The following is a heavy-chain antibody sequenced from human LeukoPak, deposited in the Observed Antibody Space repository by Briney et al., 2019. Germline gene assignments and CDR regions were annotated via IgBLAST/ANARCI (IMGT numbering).Heavy chain of an antibody. Sequence: ASVKVSCKASGYTFTGYYMHWVRQAPGQGLEWMGWISPNSGGANYAQKFQGRVTMTRDTSISTAYMELSRLTSDDTAVYYCARAAAGNWFDPWGQGTLATVSS. CDR1: GYTFTGYY. CDR2: ISPNSGGA. J-gene: IGHJ5*02. CDR3: ARAAAGNWFDP. V-gene: IGHV1-2*02. D-gene: IGHD6-13*01.